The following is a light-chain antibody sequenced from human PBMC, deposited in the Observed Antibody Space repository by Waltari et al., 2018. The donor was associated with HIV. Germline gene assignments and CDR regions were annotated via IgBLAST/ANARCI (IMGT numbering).Light chain of an antibody. J-gene: IGKJ3*01. V-gene: IGKV4-1*01. Sequence: DIVMTQSPDSLAVSLGERATINCTSSQSGLYSSNNKNYLAWYQQKPGQPPKLLIYWASTRESGVPDRFSGSESGTDFTLTISSLQAEDVAVYYCQQYYSTPPTFGPGTKVDIK. CDR1: QSGLYSSNNKNY. CDR3: QQYYSTPPT. CDR2: WAS.